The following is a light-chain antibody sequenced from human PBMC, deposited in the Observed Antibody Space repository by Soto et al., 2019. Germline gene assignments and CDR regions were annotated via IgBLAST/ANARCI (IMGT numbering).Light chain of an antibody. J-gene: IGKJ5*01. CDR1: QSVSSN. CDR2: GAS. CDR3: QHYENSPIT. V-gene: IGKV3-15*01. Sequence: EIVMTQSPATLSVSPGERATLSFRASQSVSSNLAWYQQKPGQAPRLLIYGASTRATGIPARFSGGGSETDFILTISRVEPEDFAMYYCQHYENSPITFGPGTRLEIK.